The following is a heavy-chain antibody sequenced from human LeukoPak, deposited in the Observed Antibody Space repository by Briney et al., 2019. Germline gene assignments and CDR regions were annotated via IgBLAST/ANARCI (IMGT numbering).Heavy chain of an antibody. CDR2: IRYDGSNK. V-gene: IGHV3-30*02. CDR1: GFSFSSYG. D-gene: IGHD6-13*01. J-gene: IGHJ6*04. Sequence: GGSLRLSCAASGFSFSSYGMHWVRQAPGKGLEWVAFIRYDGSNKYYADSVKGRFTISRDNAKNSLYLQMNNLRAEDTAVYYCARARWYEVDVWGKGTTVTVSS. CDR3: ARARWYEVDV.